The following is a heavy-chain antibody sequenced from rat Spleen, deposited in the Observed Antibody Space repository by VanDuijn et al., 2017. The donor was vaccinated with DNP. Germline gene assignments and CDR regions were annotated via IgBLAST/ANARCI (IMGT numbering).Heavy chain of an antibody. CDR2: ISYDGSST. V-gene: IGHV5-7*01. D-gene: IGHD3-1*01. J-gene: IGHJ1*01. CDR1: GFTFSDYN. CDR3: ARGSTSIYWYFDF. Sequence: EVHLVESGGGLVQPGRSLKLSCAASGFTFSDYNMAWVRQAPKKGLEWVATISYDGSSTYYRDSVKGRFTISRDNAKSSLYLQVNSLKSEDTATYYCARGSTSIYWYFDFWGPGTMITVSS.